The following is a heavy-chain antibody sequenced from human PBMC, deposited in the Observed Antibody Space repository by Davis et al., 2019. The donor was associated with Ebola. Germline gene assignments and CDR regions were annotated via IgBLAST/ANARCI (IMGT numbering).Heavy chain of an antibody. Sequence: ASVKVSCKASGYTFTTYDINWLRQATGQGLEWMGWMNPDSGNTGYAQKFQGRVTMTRDTSITTAYMELSSLSSADTAVYYCTRGIARRRSGSWFDPWGQGTPVTVSS. CDR2: MNPDSGNT. CDR1: GYTFTTYD. J-gene: IGHJ5*02. D-gene: IGHD2-15*01. CDR3: TRGIARRRSGSWFDP. V-gene: IGHV1-8*01.